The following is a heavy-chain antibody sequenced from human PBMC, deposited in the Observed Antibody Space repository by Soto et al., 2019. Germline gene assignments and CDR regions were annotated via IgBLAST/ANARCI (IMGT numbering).Heavy chain of an antibody. CDR2: INSDGSST. Sequence: VQLVESGGGLVQPGGSLRLSCAASGFTFSSYWMHWVRQAPGKGLVWVSRINSDGSSTNYADSVKGRFTISRDNAKNTLYLQMNSLRAEDTAVYYCVRTSLVVAAATREDYWGQGTLVTVSS. V-gene: IGHV3-74*01. CDR3: VRTSLVVAAATREDY. D-gene: IGHD2-15*01. CDR1: GFTFSSYW. J-gene: IGHJ4*02.